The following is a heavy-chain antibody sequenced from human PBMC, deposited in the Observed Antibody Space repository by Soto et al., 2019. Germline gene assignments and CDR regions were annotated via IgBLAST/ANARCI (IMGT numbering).Heavy chain of an antibody. D-gene: IGHD6-25*01. CDR1: GYTFTDSF. Sequence: ASVKVSCKATGYTFTDSFFHWVRQAPGQGLERMGVINPSDGSTTYAQKFQGRLPLTRDTSTSTVYMELNSLKTEDTAVFYWAFVESSAYNSLDSWGQGARVS. J-gene: IGHJ4*02. CDR2: INPSDGST. V-gene: IGHV1-46*01. CDR3: AFVESSAYNSLDS.